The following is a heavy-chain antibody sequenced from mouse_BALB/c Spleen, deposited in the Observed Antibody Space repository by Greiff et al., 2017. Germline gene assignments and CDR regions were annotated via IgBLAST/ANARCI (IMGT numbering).Heavy chain of an antibody. V-gene: IGHV1-69*01. Sequence: QVQLQQPGAELVMPGASVKMSCKASGYTFTDYWMHWVKQRPGQGLEWIGAIDTSDSYTSYNQKFKGKATLTVDESSSTAYMQLSSLTSEDSAVYYCARSPYDYDVPDYWGQGTTLTVSS. CDR1: GYTFTDYW. J-gene: IGHJ2*01. D-gene: IGHD2-4*01. CDR3: ARSPYDYDVPDY. CDR2: IDTSDSYT.